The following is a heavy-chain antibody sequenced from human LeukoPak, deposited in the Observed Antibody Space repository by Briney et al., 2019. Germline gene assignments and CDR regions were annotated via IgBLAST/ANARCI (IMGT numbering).Heavy chain of an antibody. Sequence: PGGSLRLSCAASGFTVSSNYMSWVRQAPGKGLEWVSVIYSGGSTYYADSVKGRFTISRDNSKNTLYLQMNSLRAEDTAVYYCARDGYCSSTSCYTQDFYYYGMDVWGQGTTVTVSS. V-gene: IGHV3-66*01. J-gene: IGHJ6*02. CDR3: ARDGYCSSTSCYTQDFYYYGMDV. CDR1: GFTVSSNY. D-gene: IGHD2-2*02. CDR2: IYSGGST.